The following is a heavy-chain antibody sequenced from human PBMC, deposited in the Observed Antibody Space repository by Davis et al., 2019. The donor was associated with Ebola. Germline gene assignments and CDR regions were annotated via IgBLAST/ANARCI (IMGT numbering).Heavy chain of an antibody. J-gene: IGHJ4*02. V-gene: IGHV3-7*01. CDR3: ARVRVQAEDY. Sequence: GESLKISCAVSGFIFRNYWTTWVRQTPGKGLEWVANIKHDGSEKYYVDSVRGRFTISRDNAKNSLYLQMTSLRAEDTAVYYCARVRVQAEDYWGQGTLVTVSS. CDR1: GFIFRNYW. CDR2: IKHDGSEK. D-gene: IGHD2-2*01.